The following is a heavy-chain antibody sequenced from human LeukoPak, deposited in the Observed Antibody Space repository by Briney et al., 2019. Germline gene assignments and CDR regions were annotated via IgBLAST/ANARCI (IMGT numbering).Heavy chain of an antibody. CDR3: ARDLASGGY. Sequence: PGGSLRLSCAASGFTFNTYTMNWVRQAPGKGLEWVSSIISGSTYIFYADSVKGRFTISRDNAKNSLYLQMSSLRAEDTAVYYCARDLASGGYWGQGTLVTVSS. V-gene: IGHV3-21*01. D-gene: IGHD3-10*01. J-gene: IGHJ4*02. CDR1: GFTFNTYT. CDR2: IISGSTYI.